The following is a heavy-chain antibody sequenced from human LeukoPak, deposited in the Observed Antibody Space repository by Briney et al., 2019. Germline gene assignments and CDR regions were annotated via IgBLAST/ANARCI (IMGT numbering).Heavy chain of an antibody. CDR1: GFTVSTDH. V-gene: IGHV3-53*01. D-gene: IGHD1-26*01. CDR3: ARVWELSFDH. J-gene: IGHJ4*02. CDR2: SYSGGSR. Sequence: PGGSLSLSCAASGFTVSTDHMSWVRQAPGKGLEWVAVSYSGGSRHYAESVKGRFTISRDNSKNTLCLQMNSLRAEDTALYYCARVWELSFDHWGQGTLVTVSS.